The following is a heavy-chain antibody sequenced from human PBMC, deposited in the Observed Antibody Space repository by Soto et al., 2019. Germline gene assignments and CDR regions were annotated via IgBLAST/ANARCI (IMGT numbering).Heavy chain of an antibody. Sequence: QVHLVESGGGVVQPGRSLRLSCAASGFTFSVYALHWVRQAPGKGLDWLATMSYDGSNYGDSMKGRITISRDNFKNTLFLEMNRLRAEGTGVYYVVREGLQDDALDFWGQGTMVTVSS. J-gene: IGHJ3*01. CDR3: VREGLQDDALDF. CDR1: GFTFSVYA. CDR2: MSYDGSN. V-gene: IGHV3-30-3*01. D-gene: IGHD3-16*01.